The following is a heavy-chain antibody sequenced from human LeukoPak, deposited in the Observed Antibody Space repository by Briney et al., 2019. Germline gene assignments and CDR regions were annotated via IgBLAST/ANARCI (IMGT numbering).Heavy chain of an antibody. Sequence: PSETLSLTCTVSGGSISSSSYYWGWIRQPPGKGLEWIGSIYYSGSTYYNPSLKSRLTISADTSKNQFSLTLTSVTAADTAVYYCARDRSVGVLPAPPFDFWGQGTLVTVSS. CDR1: GGSISSSSYY. CDR2: IYYSGST. D-gene: IGHD6-6*01. V-gene: IGHV4-39*07. CDR3: ARDRSVGVLPAPPFDF. J-gene: IGHJ4*02.